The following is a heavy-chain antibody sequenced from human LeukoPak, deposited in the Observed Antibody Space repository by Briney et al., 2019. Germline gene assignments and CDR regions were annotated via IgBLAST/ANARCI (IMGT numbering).Heavy chain of an antibody. V-gene: IGHV4-34*01. CDR3: ASRRPDIVVVPAAKRSYYYYYMDV. J-gene: IGHJ6*03. CDR2: INQSGST. Sequence: SETLSLTCAVYGGSFSGYYWSWIRQPPGKGLEWIGEINQSGSTNYNPSLKSRVTISVDTSKNQFSLKLSSVTAADTAVYYCASRRPDIVVVPAAKRSYYYYYMDVWGKGTTVTVSS. CDR1: GGSFSGYY. D-gene: IGHD2-2*01.